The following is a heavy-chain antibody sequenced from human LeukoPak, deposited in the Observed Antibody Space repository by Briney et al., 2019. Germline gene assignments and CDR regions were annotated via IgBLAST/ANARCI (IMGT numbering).Heavy chain of an antibody. CDR2: IKQDGGET. Sequence: PGGSLRLSCVASGFTFSNYWMSWVRQVPGKGLEWVANIKQDGGETYYVDSVQGRFTISRDNAKNSLYLQMNSLRAEDTALYSCARAATTGTTDYWGQGTLLTVSS. CDR3: ARAATTGTTDY. V-gene: IGHV3-7*01. D-gene: IGHD1-1*01. J-gene: IGHJ4*02. CDR1: GFTFSNYW.